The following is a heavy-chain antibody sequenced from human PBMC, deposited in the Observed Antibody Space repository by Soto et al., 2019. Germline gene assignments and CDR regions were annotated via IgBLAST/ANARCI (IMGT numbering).Heavy chain of an antibody. Sequence: SETLSLTCPVSGASINRNNWWGWVRQAPGKGLEWIGEIYHSGSPNYNQSLKSRVTISVATSKKQFSLRLCSVTAADTAVYYCARLITLVWLFFDYGGQGTLVTVSS. CDR3: ARLITLVWLFFDY. V-gene: IGHV4-4*02. CDR2: IYHSGSP. CDR1: GASINRNNW. J-gene: IGHJ4*02. D-gene: IGHD3-9*01.